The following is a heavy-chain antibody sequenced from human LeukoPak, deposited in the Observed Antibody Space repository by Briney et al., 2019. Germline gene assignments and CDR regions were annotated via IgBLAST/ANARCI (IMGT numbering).Heavy chain of an antibody. D-gene: IGHD2-15*01. Sequence: GASVKVSCKASGYTFTSYYMHWVRQAPGQGLEWMGIINPSGGSTSYAQKFQGRVTMTRDMSTSTVYMELSSLRSEETAVYYCARPSGDIVDPGVDAFDIWGQGTMVTVSS. CDR1: GYTFTSYY. V-gene: IGHV1-46*01. J-gene: IGHJ3*02. CDR2: INPSGGST. CDR3: ARPSGDIVDPGVDAFDI.